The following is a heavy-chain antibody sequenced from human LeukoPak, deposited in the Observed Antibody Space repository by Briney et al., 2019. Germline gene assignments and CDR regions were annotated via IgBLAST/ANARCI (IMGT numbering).Heavy chain of an antibody. D-gene: IGHD2-2*02. CDR1: GFTFGTYA. CDR2: ISGSGGST. J-gene: IGHJ4*02. CDR3: AKDHCTSNGCYTWFDC. Sequence: GGSPRLSCAASGFTFGTYAMNWVRQAPGKGLEWVSAISGSGGSTYYADSVKGRFTISRDNSKNTLFLQMNSLRAEDTAVYYCAKDHCTSNGCYTWFDCWGQGTQVTVSS. V-gene: IGHV3-23*01.